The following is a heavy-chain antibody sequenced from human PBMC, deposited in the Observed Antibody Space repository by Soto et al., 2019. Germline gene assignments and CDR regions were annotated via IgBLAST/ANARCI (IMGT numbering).Heavy chain of an antibody. D-gene: IGHD1-1*01. CDR3: ARGWRRGTTISRRGFDV. V-gene: IGHV1-69*16. CDR2: LTPMLGPA. J-gene: IGHJ3*01. CDR1: GVTFGTST. Sequence: QVQLVRSGAEVKKPGSSLKVSCTARGVTFGTSTFIWVRQAPGQGLEWMGGLTPMLGPANFAQSFQGRITIDADESTSTAYMELSSLRSEDTAVYYCARGWRRGTTISRRGFDVWGQGTTVTVSS.